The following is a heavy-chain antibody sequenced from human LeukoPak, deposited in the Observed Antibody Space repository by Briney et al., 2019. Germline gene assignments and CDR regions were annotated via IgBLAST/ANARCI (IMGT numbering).Heavy chain of an antibody. CDR1: GGSFSGYY. CDR2: INHSGST. CDR3: ARGVDSSGWTPRYYYYGMDV. Sequence: SSETLSLTCAVYGGSFSGYYWSWIRQPPGKGLEWIGEINHSGSTNYNPSLKSRVTISVDTSKNQFSLKLSSVTAADTAVYYCARGVDSSGWTPRYYYYGMDVWGQGTTVTVSS. D-gene: IGHD6-19*01. V-gene: IGHV4-34*01. J-gene: IGHJ6*02.